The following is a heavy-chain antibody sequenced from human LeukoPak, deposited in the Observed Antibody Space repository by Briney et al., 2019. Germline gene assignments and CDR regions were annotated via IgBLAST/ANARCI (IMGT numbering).Heavy chain of an antibody. V-gene: IGHV4-31*03. CDR3: ARVAEGSAFDI. CDR1: GGSISGSSYY. J-gene: IGHJ3*02. Sequence: PSETLSLTCTVSGGSISGSSYYWGWIRQHPGKGLEWIGYIYYSGSTYYNPSLKSRVTISVDTSKNQFSLKLSSVTAADTAVYYCARVAEGSAFDIWGQGTMVTVSS. D-gene: IGHD2-15*01. CDR2: IYYSGST.